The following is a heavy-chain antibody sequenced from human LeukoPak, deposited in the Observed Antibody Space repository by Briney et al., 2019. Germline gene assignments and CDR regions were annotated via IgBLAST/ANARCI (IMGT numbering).Heavy chain of an antibody. V-gene: IGHV4-4*02. J-gene: IGHJ4*02. Sequence: SGTLSLTCAVSGGSISSSNWWSWVRQPPGKGLEWIGEISHSGSTNYNPSLKSRVTISVDKSKNQFSLKLSSVTAADTAVYYCATTRRIRYHGSGSYYKDYWGQGTLVTVSS. D-gene: IGHD3-10*01. CDR3: ATTRRIRYHGSGSYYKDY. CDR2: ISHSGST. CDR1: GGSISSSNW.